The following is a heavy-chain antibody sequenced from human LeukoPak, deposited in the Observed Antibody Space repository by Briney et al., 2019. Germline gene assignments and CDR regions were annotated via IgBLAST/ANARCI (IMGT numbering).Heavy chain of an antibody. D-gene: IGHD2-15*01. CDR3: ARTVVAASIYYYYYGMDV. CDR1: GGSISSYY. CDR2: IYYSGST. V-gene: IGHV4-59*12. J-gene: IGHJ6*02. Sequence: PSETLSLTCTVSGGSISSYYWSWIRQPPGKGLEWIGYIYYSGSTNYNPSLKSRVTISVDTSKNQFSLKLSSVTAADTAVYYCARTVVAASIYYYYYGMDVWGQGTTVTVSS.